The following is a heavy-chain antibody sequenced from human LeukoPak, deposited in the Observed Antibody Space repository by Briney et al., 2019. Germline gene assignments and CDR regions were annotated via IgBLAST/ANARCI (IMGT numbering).Heavy chain of an antibody. CDR1: GFTFSNAW. Sequence: PGGSLRLSCAASGFTFSNAWMSWVRQAPGKGLEWVGCIKSKTDGGTTDYAAPVKGRFTISRDDSKNTLYLQMNSLKTEDTAVYYCTTGLDYWGQGTLVTVSS. CDR3: TTGLDY. J-gene: IGHJ4*02. V-gene: IGHV3-15*01. CDR2: IKSKTDGGTT.